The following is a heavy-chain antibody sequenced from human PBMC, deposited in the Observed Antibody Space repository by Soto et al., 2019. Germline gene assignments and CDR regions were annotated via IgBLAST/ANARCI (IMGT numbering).Heavy chain of an antibody. CDR3: ASSSGWSTSY. D-gene: IGHD6-19*01. V-gene: IGHV4-34*01. CDR1: GGSFSGYY. CDR2: INHSGST. J-gene: IGHJ4*02. Sequence: SETLSLTCAVYGGSFSGYYWSWIRQPPGKGLEWIGEINHSGSTNYNPSLKSRVTISVDTSKNQFSLKLSSVTAADTAVYYCASSSGWSTSYWGQGTLVTVSS.